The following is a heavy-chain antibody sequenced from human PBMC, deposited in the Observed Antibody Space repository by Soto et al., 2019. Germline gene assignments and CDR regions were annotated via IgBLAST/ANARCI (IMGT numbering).Heavy chain of an antibody. CDR2: ISSSSSYI. V-gene: IGHV3-21*01. J-gene: IGHJ6*02. CDR3: ARDRDGGYYYCYYGMDV. CDR1: GFTFSSYS. D-gene: IGHD4-17*01. Sequence: LSLTCAASGFTFSSYSMNWVRQAPGKGLEWVSSISSSSSYIYYADSVKGRFTISRDNAKSSLYLQMNSLRAEDTAVYYCARDRDGGYYYCYYGMDVWGQGTTVTVSS.